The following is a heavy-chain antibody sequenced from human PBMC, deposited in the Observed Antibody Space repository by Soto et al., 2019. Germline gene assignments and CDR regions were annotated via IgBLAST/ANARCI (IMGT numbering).Heavy chain of an antibody. J-gene: IGHJ3*02. CDR1: GFTLSSHW. CDR2: INGDGSTI. D-gene: IGHD6-13*01. CDR3: ARVADCTYSSNCNGRAAFDM. Sequence: EVQLVESGGGLAQPGGSLRLSCAASGFTLSSHWMHWVRQAPGKGLVWVSRINGDGSTINYDDSVRGRYTTSRDNAKNTLSLQMNSLRAEDTAVYYCARVADCTYSSNCNGRAAFDMWGQGTMVTVSS. V-gene: IGHV3-74*01.